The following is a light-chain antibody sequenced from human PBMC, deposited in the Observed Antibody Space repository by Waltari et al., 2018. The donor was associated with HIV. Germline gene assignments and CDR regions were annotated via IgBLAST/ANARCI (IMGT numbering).Light chain of an antibody. Sequence: QSVLTQPPSVSGAPGQRVTISCTGSSNIGAGYDVQWYQQLPGTAPKLLLYGANNRPSGVPDRFSGSKSGASASLAIAGLQAEDEADYYCQSYDNSVSDSVVFGGGTKVTVL. V-gene: IGLV1-40*01. CDR3: QSYDNSVSDSVV. J-gene: IGLJ3*02. CDR2: GAN. CDR1: SSNIGAGYD.